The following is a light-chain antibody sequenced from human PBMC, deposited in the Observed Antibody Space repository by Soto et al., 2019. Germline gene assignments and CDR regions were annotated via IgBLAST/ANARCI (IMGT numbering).Light chain of an antibody. CDR1: QSVSSN. CDR3: QQYQT. J-gene: IGKJ1*01. V-gene: IGKV3-15*01. Sequence: EIVMTQSPATLSVSPGERAILSCRASQSVSSNLAWYQQKPGQAPRLLIYGASTRVTGIPARFSGSGSGTEFTLTISSLQSEDFAVYYCQQYQTFGQGTKVDI. CDR2: GAS.